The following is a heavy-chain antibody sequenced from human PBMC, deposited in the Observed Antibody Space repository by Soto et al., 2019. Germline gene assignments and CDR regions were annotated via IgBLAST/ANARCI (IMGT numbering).Heavy chain of an antibody. D-gene: IGHD3-3*01. CDR3: ARDRRSGPNNWFDP. CDR1: GYTFASYG. J-gene: IGHJ5*02. V-gene: IGHV1-18*01. Sequence: GASVKVSCKASGYTFASYGSRWVRQAPGQGLEWMGWISAYNGNTNYAQKLQGRVTMTTDTSASTAYMELRSLRSDDTAVYYCARDRRSGPNNWFDPWGQGTLVTVSS. CDR2: ISAYNGNT.